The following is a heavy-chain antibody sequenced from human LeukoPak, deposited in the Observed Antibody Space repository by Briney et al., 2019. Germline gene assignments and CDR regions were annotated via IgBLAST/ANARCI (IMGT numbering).Heavy chain of an antibody. CDR2: IYPGDSDT. V-gene: IGHV5-51*01. Sequence: GESLKISCRASGYIFTSYWIGWVRQMPGKGLEWMGIIYPGDSDTRYSPSFQGQVTISADKSISTAYLQWSSLKASDTAMYYCARGPFYYDSSGPLNWFDPWGQGTLVTVSS. CDR1: GYIFTSYW. J-gene: IGHJ5*02. CDR3: ARGPFYYDSSGPLNWFDP. D-gene: IGHD3-22*01.